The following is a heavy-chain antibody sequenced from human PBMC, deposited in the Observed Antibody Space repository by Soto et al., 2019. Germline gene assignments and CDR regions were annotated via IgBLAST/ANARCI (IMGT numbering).Heavy chain of an antibody. Sequence: VRQAPGKGLEWVSSISSSSSYIYYADSVKGRFTISRDNAKNSLYLQMNSLRAEDTAVYYCARDRGGYGSAFDIWGQGTMVTVSS. CDR3: ARDRGGYGSAFDI. CDR2: ISSSSSYI. J-gene: IGHJ3*02. V-gene: IGHV3-21*01. D-gene: IGHD5-12*01.